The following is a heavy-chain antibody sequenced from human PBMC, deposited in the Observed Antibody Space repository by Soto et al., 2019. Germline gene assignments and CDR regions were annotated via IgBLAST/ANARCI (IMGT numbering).Heavy chain of an antibody. V-gene: IGHV1-18*01. J-gene: IGHJ4*02. Sequence: QVQLVQSGAEVKKPGASVKVSCKTSGYTFTSYGISWVRQAPGQGLEWMGWISAYNGNTNYAQKPQGRVTMTTDTSTSTAYMERRSLRSDYTAVYYCATSKCSGASSYSYYFDYWGQGTLGTVSS. D-gene: IGHD2-15*01. CDR3: ATSKCSGASSYSYYFDY. CDR1: GYTFTSYG. CDR2: ISAYNGNT.